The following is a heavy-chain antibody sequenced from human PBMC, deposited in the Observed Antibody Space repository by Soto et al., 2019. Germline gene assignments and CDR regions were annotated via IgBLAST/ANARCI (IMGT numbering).Heavy chain of an antibody. J-gene: IGHJ4*02. CDR3: ARGSHSSGWYSDY. Sequence: QVQLQQWGAGLLKPSETLSLTCAVYGGSFSGYYWSWIRQPPGKGLEWIGEINHSGSTNYNPSLKSRVTISVDTSKNQVSLKLSAVTAADTAVYYCARGSHSSGWYSDYWGQGTLVTVSS. V-gene: IGHV4-34*01. D-gene: IGHD6-19*01. CDR2: INHSGST. CDR1: GGSFSGYY.